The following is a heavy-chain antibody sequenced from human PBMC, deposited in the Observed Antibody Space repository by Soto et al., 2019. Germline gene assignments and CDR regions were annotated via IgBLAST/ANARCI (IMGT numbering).Heavy chain of an antibody. Sequence: QVRLVQSGAEVKKPGASVQVSCKASGYTFTSYAMHWVRQAPGQRLEWMGWINAGNGNTKYSQKFQGRVTITRDTSASTAYMELSSLRSEDTAVYYCARDQKRASYYYDSSGYPAIIDYWGQGTLVTVSS. V-gene: IGHV1-3*01. CDR2: INAGNGNT. CDR3: ARDQKRASYYYDSSGYPAIIDY. J-gene: IGHJ4*02. CDR1: GYTFTSYA. D-gene: IGHD3-22*01.